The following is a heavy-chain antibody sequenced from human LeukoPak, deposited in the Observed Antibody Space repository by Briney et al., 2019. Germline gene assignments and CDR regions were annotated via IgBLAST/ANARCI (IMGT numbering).Heavy chain of an antibody. CDR1: GFTFDDFN. V-gene: IGHV3-20*04. D-gene: IGHD3-22*01. Sequence: PGGSLRLSCGASGFTFDDFNMGWVRQVPGQGLKWVSGINWNGGRIIHADSVKGRFTISRDNAKNSLYLQMNSLRAEDTALYYCATYSFDRGYYFDYWGQGTLVTVSS. CDR3: ATYSFDRGYYFDY. CDR2: INWNGGRI. J-gene: IGHJ4*02.